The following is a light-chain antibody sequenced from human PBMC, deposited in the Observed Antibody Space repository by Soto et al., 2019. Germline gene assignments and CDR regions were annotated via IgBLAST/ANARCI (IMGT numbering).Light chain of an antibody. V-gene: IGKV3-20*01. Sequence: EVVLTQSPGTLSLSPGERATLSCRASQSINNNLAWYQHKPGQAPRLLIYSASSRAAGIPDRFSGSGSRTDFTHTISRLEPEDFAVYYCQQYGTSRVTFGPGTKVDIK. CDR3: QQYGTSRVT. CDR1: QSINNN. J-gene: IGKJ3*01. CDR2: SAS.